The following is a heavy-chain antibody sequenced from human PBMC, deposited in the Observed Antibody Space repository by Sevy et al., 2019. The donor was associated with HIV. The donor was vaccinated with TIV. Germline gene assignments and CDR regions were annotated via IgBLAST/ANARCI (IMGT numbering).Heavy chain of an antibody. V-gene: IGHV4-59*01. CDR2: IYYTGKN. Sequence: SETLSLTCSVSGGSISTYYWSWIRQPPGKGLEWLGYIYYTGKNNYNPSLQTPVTMSIDTSRNQFSLRLSSLTSADTAMEYCARLSRNNVVLTGVRRDGFDIWGQGTMVTVSS. J-gene: IGHJ3*02. D-gene: IGHD2-21*02. CDR1: GGSISTYY. CDR3: ARLSRNNVVLTGVRRDGFDI.